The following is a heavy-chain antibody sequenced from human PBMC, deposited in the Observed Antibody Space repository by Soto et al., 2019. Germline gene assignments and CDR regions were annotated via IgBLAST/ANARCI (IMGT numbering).Heavy chain of an antibody. CDR3: ASSIAVAGNGYYGMDV. CDR1: GYTFTSYA. CDR2: INAGNGNT. Sequence: ASVKVSCKASGYTFTSYAMHWVRQAPGQRLEWMGWINAGNGNTKYSQKFQGRVTITRDTSASTAYMELSSLRSEDTAVYYCASSIAVAGNGYYGMDVWGQGTTVTVSS. D-gene: IGHD6-19*01. V-gene: IGHV1-3*01. J-gene: IGHJ6*02.